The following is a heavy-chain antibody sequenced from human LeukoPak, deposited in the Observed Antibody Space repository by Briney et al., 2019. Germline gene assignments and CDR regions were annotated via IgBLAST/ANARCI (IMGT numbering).Heavy chain of an antibody. CDR3: AKDSSVDAFDI. V-gene: IGHV3-30*18. D-gene: IGHD3-22*01. CDR1: GFTFSSYG. J-gene: IGHJ3*02. Sequence: PGGSLRLSCAASGFTFSSYGMHWVRQAPGKGLEWVAVISYDGSNKYYADSVKGRFTISRDNSKNTLYLQMNSLRAEDTAVYYCAKDSSVDAFDIWGQGIMVTVSS. CDR2: ISYDGSNK.